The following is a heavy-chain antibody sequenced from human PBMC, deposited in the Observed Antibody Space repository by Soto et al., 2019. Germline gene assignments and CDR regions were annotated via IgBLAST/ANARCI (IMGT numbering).Heavy chain of an antibody. CDR1: GFTFSSYG. Sequence: QVQLVESGGGVVQPGRSLRLSCAASGFTFSSYGMHWVRQAPGKGLELVAVIWYDGSNKYYADSVKGRFTISRDNSKNTLYLQMNSLRAEDTAVYYCARDGGGSSSVNAYYFDYWGQGTLVTVSS. D-gene: IGHD6-6*01. CDR2: IWYDGSNK. J-gene: IGHJ4*02. V-gene: IGHV3-33*01. CDR3: ARDGGGSSSVNAYYFDY.